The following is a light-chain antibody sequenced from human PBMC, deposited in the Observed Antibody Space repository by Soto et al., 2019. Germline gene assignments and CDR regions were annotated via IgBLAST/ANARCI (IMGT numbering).Light chain of an antibody. Sequence: QSALTQPPSASGSPGQSVTISCTGTSSDVGAYKYVSWYQQYPGKAPKLLIYDVTEQPSGVPDRFSGSKSGNTASLTVSGLQVEDEADYYCSSHAGSSVVFGVGTKLTVL. V-gene: IGLV2-8*01. CDR3: SSHAGSSVV. CDR1: SSDVGAYKY. CDR2: DVT. J-gene: IGLJ2*01.